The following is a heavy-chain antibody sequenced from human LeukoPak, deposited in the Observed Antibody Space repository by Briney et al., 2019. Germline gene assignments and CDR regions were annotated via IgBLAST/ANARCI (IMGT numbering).Heavy chain of an antibody. Sequence: GGSLSLSCAPTGFTFSSYEMIWVRQAPGKGVERVSDISSSGSNIKYADSVKGRFTISRGNAKNSVYLQMNSLRAEDTAVYYCARDNSVEDTAWWFDPWGQGTLVTVSS. CDR2: ISSSGSNI. CDR1: GFTFSSYE. V-gene: IGHV3-48*03. D-gene: IGHD4-23*01. CDR3: ARDNSVEDTAWWFDP. J-gene: IGHJ5*02.